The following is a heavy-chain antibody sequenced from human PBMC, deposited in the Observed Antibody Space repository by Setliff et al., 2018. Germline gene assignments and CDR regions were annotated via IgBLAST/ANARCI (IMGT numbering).Heavy chain of an antibody. V-gene: IGHV4-4*07. Sequence: SETLSLTCTVSGYSISSGYIWTWIRQPAGKGLEWIGRIYTSGSTNYNPSLKSRVTLSVDTSKSQFSLSLNSVTAADTAVYFCARESTGSYRGLDYWGQGILVTVS. J-gene: IGHJ4*02. CDR2: IYTSGST. CDR3: ARESTGSYRGLDY. CDR1: GYSISSGY. D-gene: IGHD1-26*01.